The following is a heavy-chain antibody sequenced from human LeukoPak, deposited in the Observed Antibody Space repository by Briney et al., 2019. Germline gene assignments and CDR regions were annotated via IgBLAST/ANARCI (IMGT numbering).Heavy chain of an antibody. J-gene: IGHJ4*02. CDR1: GYSISSGYY. CDR2: IYHSGST. D-gene: IGHD5-12*01. V-gene: IGHV4-38-2*02. CDR3: ARDGGYGTLDY. Sequence: PSETLSLTCTVSGYSISSGYYWGWIRQPPGKGLEWIGSIYHSGSTYYNPSLKSRVTISVDTSKNQFSLKLSSVTAADTAVYYCARDGGYGTLDYWGQGTLVTVSS.